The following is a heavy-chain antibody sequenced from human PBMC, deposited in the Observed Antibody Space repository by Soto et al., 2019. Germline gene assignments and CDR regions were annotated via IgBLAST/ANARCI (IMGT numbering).Heavy chain of an antibody. CDR2: IRAKAFSGTT. CDR3: GREAGPITRLRADVDV. CDR1: GFIFGDYA. V-gene: IGHV3-49*03. J-gene: IGHJ6*03. D-gene: IGHD3-10*01. Sequence: EVQLVESGGGLVQPGRSLTLSCAGSGFIFGDYALAWFRQSPEKGLEWVGFIRAKAFSGTTEYAASVEGRFTSSRDDSKSIVFLQMNGLQAEDTAVYYCGREAGPITRLRADVDVWGRGTTVTVSS.